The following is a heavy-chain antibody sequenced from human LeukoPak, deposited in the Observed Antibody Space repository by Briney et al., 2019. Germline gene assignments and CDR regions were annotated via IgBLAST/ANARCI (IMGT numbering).Heavy chain of an antibody. V-gene: IGHV1-69*02. J-gene: IGHJ4*02. CDR2: IIPILGIA. Sequence: SVKVSCKASGGTFIIYTISWVRQAPGQGVEWMGRIIPILGIANYSQKFQGRVRITADKSTSTTYMALRSLCSEETAVYYCARSGYCSGGSCLYWGQGTLVTVSS. D-gene: IGHD2-15*01. CDR3: ARSGYCSGGSCLY. CDR1: GGTFIIYT.